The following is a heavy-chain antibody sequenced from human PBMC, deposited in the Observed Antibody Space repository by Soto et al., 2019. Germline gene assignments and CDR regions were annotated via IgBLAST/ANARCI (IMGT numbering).Heavy chain of an antibody. V-gene: IGHV4-39*01. J-gene: IGHJ6*03. CDR1: GGSISSSSYY. CDR3: ARVYDILTLYYMDV. Sequence: SETLSLTCTVSGGSISSSSYYWGWIRQPPGKGLEWIGSIYYSGSTYYNPSLKSRVTISVDTSKNQFSLKLSSVTAADTAVYYCARVYDILTLYYMDVWGKGTTVTVSS. D-gene: IGHD3-9*01. CDR2: IYYSGST.